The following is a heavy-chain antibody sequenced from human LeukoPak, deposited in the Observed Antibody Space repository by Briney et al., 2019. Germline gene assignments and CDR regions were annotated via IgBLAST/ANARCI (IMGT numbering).Heavy chain of an antibody. V-gene: IGHV4-59*08. D-gene: IGHD3-22*01. CDR3: ARVTPYKTYYYDSSGFFDY. CDR2: IYYSGST. J-gene: IGHJ4*02. Sequence: SETLSLTCTVSGGSISSYYWSWIRQPPGKGLEWIGCIYYSGSTNYNPSLKSRVTISVDTSKNQFSLKLSSVTAADTAVYYCARVTPYKTYYYDSSGFFDYWGQGTLVTVSS. CDR1: GGSISSYY.